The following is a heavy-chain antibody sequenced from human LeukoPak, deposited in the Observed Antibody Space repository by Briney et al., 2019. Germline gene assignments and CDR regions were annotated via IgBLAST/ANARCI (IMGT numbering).Heavy chain of an antibody. V-gene: IGHV1-2*02. J-gene: IGHJ3*02. CDR3: ARATGGGNYNISAFDI. CDR1: GYTFTGYY. D-gene: IGHD1-7*01. CDR2: INPSSGGT. Sequence: ASVKVSCKASGYTFTGYYMHWVRQAPGNGLEWMGWINPSSGGTHYAHKVQGRVTMTSDTSISTDYMEVSSLRDDGTAVYYCARATGGGNYNISAFDIWGQGTMVTVSS.